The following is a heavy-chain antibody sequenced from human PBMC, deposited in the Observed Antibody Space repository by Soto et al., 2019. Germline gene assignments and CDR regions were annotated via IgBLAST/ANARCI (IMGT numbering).Heavy chain of an antibody. J-gene: IGHJ3*02. CDR2: IDWDDDK. CDR3: ARSHSSTSFISLGTAAFDI. CDR1: GFSLRTSGMR. V-gene: IGHV2-70*04. D-gene: IGHD6-13*01. Sequence: SCTSVVKPTQTLTLTCTFSGFSLRTSGMRVSWIRQPPGKALEWLARIDWDDDKFYSTSLKTRLTISKDTSKNQVVLTMTNMEPVDPATYSRARSHSSTSFISLGTAAFDISVQVTM.